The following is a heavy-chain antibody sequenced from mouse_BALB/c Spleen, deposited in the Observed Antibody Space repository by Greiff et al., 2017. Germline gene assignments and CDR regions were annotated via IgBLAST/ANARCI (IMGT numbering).Heavy chain of an antibody. Sequence: QLQESGPGLVKPSQSLSLTCTVTGYSITSDYAWYWIRQFPGNKLEWMGYISYSGSTSYNPSLKSRISITRDTSKNQFFLQLNSVTTEDTATYYCARGYYGSRAWFAYWGQGTLVTVSA. J-gene: IGHJ3*01. V-gene: IGHV3-2*02. D-gene: IGHD1-1*01. CDR3: ARGYYGSRAWFAY. CDR2: ISYSGST. CDR1: GYSITSDYA.